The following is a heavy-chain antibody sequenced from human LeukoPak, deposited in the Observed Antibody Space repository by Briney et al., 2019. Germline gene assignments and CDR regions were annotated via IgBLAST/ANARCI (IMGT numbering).Heavy chain of an antibody. J-gene: IGHJ5*02. V-gene: IGHV4-59*01. CDR2: IYYSGST. CDR1: GVSISSYY. Sequence: SETLSLTCTVSGVSISSYYWSWIRQPPGKGLEWIGYIYYSGSTNYNPSLKSRVTISVDTSKNQFSLKLSSVTAADTAVYYCARRSSPINWFDPWGQGTLVTVSS. CDR3: ARRSSPINWFDP.